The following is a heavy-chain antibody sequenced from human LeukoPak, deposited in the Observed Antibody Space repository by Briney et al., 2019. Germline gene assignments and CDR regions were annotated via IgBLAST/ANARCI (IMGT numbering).Heavy chain of an antibody. D-gene: IGHD5-24*01. CDR3: ARDRGGYNSYFDY. CDR2: IRYDGSNK. J-gene: IGHJ4*02. CDR1: GFTFSSYG. V-gene: IGHV3-30*02. Sequence: GGSLRLSCAASGFTFSSYGMHWVRQAPGKGLEWVAFIRYDGSNKYYADSVKGRFTISRDNSKNTLYLQMNSLRAEDTAVYYCARDRGGYNSYFDYWGQGTLVTVSS.